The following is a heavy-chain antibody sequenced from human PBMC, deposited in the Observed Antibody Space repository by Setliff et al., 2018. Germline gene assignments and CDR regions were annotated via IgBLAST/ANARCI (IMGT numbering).Heavy chain of an antibody. CDR1: GYMLNSYG. Sequence: ASVKVSCKASGYMLNSYGISWVRQAPGQGLEWMGWISSYNDITNYAQRFQGRVTLTKDMSTNTGYLELRGLRSDDTAVYYCLRLVRYCTKIACQATSGDEVWGLGTLVTVSS. V-gene: IGHV1-18*01. CDR3: LRLVRYCTKIACQATSGDEV. D-gene: IGHD2-8*01. J-gene: IGHJ4*02. CDR2: ISSYNDIT.